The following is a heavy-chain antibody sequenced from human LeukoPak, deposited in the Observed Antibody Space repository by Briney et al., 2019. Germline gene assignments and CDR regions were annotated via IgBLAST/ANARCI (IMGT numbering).Heavy chain of an antibody. V-gene: IGHV3-30*18. D-gene: IGHD6-19*01. CDR3: AKDLGQWRHDAFDI. Sequence: GGSLRLSCAASGFTFSSYGMHWVRQAPGKGLEWVAVISYDGGNKYYADSVKGRFTISRDNSKNTLYLQMNSRRAEDTAVYYCAKDLGQWRHDAFDIWGQGTMVTVSS. CDR1: GFTFSSYG. CDR2: ISYDGGNK. J-gene: IGHJ3*02.